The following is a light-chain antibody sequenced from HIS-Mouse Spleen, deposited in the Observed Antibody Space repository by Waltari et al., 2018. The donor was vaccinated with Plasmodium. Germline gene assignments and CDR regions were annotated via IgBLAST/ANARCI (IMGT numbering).Light chain of an antibody. CDR2: LGS. CDR1: QSLLHSNGYNY. V-gene: IGKV2-28*01. Sequence: DIVMTQSPLSLPVTPGEPASISCRSSQSLLHSNGYNYLDWYLQKPGQSPQLLIYLGSNRASGVPDRFSGRGSGTDFTLKISRVGAEDVGVYYCMQALQTPPTFGQGTKLEIK. J-gene: IGKJ2*01. CDR3: MQALQTPPT.